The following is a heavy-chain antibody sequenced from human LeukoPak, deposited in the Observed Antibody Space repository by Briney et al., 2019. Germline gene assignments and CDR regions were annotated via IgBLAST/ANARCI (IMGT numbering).Heavy chain of an antibody. V-gene: IGHV3-23*01. CDR2: ISGSGGST. D-gene: IGHD1-26*01. CDR1: RFTFSSYG. J-gene: IGHJ4*02. Sequence: GGTLRLSCAASRFTFSSYGMSWVRQAPGKGLEWVSGISGSGGSTYYADSVKGRFTISRDNSKNTLYLQMNSLRAEDTAVYFCAKDTYSGSYHQSREFSYWGQGTLVTVSS. CDR3: AKDTYSGSYHQSREFSY.